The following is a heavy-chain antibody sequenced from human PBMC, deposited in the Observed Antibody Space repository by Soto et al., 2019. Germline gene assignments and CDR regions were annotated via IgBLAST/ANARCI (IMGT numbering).Heavy chain of an antibody. CDR3: ARTPIGYCSGGTCSNWFDP. Sequence: QVQLQESGPGLVKPSETLSLTCIVSDGSISGNYWSWIRQPPGKGLEWVGYINYSGSTYVSPSLKSRVTMSVDTSKNQFSLKLTSVTAADTAVYYCARTPIGYCSGGTCSNWFDPWGQGTLVTVSP. CDR2: INYSGST. J-gene: IGHJ5*02. CDR1: DGSISGNY. D-gene: IGHD2-15*01. V-gene: IGHV4-59*08.